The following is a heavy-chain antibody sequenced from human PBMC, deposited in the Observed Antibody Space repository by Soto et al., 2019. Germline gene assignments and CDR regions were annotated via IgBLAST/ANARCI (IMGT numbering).Heavy chain of an antibody. CDR2: ISGSGGST. CDR1: GFTFSDYY. CDR3: AKTKYGGFLEWLLDAFDI. V-gene: IGHV3-23*01. D-gene: IGHD3-3*01. J-gene: IGHJ3*02. Sequence: HPGGSLRLSCAASGFTFSDYYMSWIRQAPGKGLEWVSAISGSGGSTYYADSVKGRFTISRDNSKNTLYLQMNSLRAEDTAVYYSAKTKYGGFLEWLLDAFDIWGQGTMVTVSS.